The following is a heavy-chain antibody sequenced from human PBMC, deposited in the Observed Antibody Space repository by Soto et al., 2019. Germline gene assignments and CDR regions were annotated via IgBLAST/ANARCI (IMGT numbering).Heavy chain of an antibody. D-gene: IGHD1-26*01. Sequence: VQLQESGPGLVRPSETLSLTCTVSGGSISSGNFYWSWIRQPPGKGLEWIGYIYFSGSTYYSPSLKSRLTISLNTSKNQFSLKLSSVTPADTAVYYCAHDSHGGNTYFDLWGQGALVTVSS. CDR1: GGSISSGNFY. CDR2: IYFSGST. CDR3: AHDSHGGNTYFDL. J-gene: IGHJ4*02. V-gene: IGHV4-30-4*01.